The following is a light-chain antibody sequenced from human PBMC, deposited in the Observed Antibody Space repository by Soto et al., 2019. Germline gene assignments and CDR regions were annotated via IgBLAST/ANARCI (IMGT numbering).Light chain of an antibody. V-gene: IGLV2-23*02. CDR3: CSYAGSSTSYV. Sequence: LTQPASVSGSPGQSITISCTGTSSDVGSYNLVSWYQQHPDKAPKLMIYEVSKRPSGVSNRFSGSKSGNTASLTISGLQAEDEADYYCCSYAGSSTSYVFGTGTKVTVL. CDR1: SSDVGSYNL. CDR2: EVS. J-gene: IGLJ1*01.